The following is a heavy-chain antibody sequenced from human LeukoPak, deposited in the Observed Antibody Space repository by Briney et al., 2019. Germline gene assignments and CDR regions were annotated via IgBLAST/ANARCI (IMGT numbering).Heavy chain of an antibody. J-gene: IGHJ4*02. CDR3: ATASASDTVDHFDY. CDR1: GYTLTELS. CDR2: FDPEDGKT. D-gene: IGHD5-12*01. Sequence: WASVTVSCKVSGYTLTELSMHWVRQAPGKGLEWMGGFDPEDGKTIYAQKFQGRVTMTEDTSTDTAYMELSSLRSEDTAVYYCATASASDTVDHFDYWGQGTLVTVSS. V-gene: IGHV1-24*01.